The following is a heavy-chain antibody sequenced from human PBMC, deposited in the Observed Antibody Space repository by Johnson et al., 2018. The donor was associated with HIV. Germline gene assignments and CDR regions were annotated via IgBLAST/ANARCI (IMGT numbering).Heavy chain of an antibody. V-gene: IGHV3-7*02. CDR3: AKFGRIPRELEDAFDI. D-gene: IGHD1-26*01. CDR1: EFTFSNYW. J-gene: IGHJ3*02. CDR2: INQDGSET. Sequence: VQLVESGGGLVQPGGSLRLSCAASEFTFSNYWMTWVRQAPWKGLEWVANINQDGSETYSVDSVKGRFTISRDNAKNSLYLQMNSLRAEDTAVYYCAKFGRIPRELEDAFDIWGQGTMVTVSS.